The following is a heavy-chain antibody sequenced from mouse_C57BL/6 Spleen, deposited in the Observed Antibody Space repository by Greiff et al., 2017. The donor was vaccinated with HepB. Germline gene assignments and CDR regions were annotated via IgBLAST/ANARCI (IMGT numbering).Heavy chain of an antibody. D-gene: IGHD1-1*01. CDR3: AREGGTTVVATGAMDY. J-gene: IGHJ4*01. Sequence: QVQLQQSGAELVKPGASVKLSCKASGYTFTSYWMHWVKQRPGRGLEWIGRIDPNSGGTKYNEKFKSKATLTVDKPSSTASMQLSSLTSEDSAVYYCAREGGTTVVATGAMDYWGQGTSVTVSS. CDR2: IDPNSGGT. V-gene: IGHV1-72*01. CDR1: GYTFTSYW.